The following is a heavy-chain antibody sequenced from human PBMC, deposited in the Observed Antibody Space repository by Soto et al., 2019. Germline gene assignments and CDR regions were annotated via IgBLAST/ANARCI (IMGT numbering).Heavy chain of an antibody. CDR2: IYPKTGGT. CDR1: GYTFNPFY. J-gene: IGHJ4*02. Sequence: GASVKVSCKASGYTFNPFYIHWVRQAPGQGLEWMGLIYPKTGGTDYAQRFQGWVTLTSDTSVSTVYMELRCLKSDDTAVYYCVRENWYYDYWGQGTLVTVSS. D-gene: IGHD1-7*01. V-gene: IGHV1-2*04. CDR3: VRENWYYDY.